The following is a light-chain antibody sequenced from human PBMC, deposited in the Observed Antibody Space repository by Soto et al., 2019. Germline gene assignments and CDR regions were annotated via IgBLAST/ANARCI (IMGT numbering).Light chain of an antibody. CDR2: DAS. J-gene: IGKJ2*01. V-gene: IGKV3-15*01. CDR1: QSVSSY. Sequence: EIVMTQSPATLSVSLGERVTLSCRASQSVSSYLAWYQQKPGQAPRLLISDASTSATDIPDRFSGSGSGTDFTITISSLLSTDLAVYYCLQYSTWPPLYTFGQGTKLEIK. CDR3: LQYSTWPPLYT.